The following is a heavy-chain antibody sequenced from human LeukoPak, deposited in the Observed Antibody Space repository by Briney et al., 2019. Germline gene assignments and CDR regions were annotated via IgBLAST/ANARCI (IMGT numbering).Heavy chain of an antibody. D-gene: IGHD3-22*01. CDR3: ARTYYYDGSGSITFDY. V-gene: IGHV5-51*01. CDR1: GYRFTNYW. CDR2: IYPGDSVT. J-gene: IGHJ4*02. Sequence: GESLKISCKGSGYRFTNYWIGWVRQMPGKGLEWMGIIYPGDSVTKYSPSVQGQVTISADKSNSVAYLQWSSLKASDTAMYYCARTYYYDGSGSITFDYWGQGALVTVSS.